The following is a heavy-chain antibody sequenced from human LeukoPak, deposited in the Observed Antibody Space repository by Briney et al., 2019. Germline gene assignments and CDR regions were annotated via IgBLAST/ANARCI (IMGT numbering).Heavy chain of an antibody. J-gene: IGHJ4*02. CDR1: GFTFSSYA. Sequence: GGSLRLSCAASGFTFSSYAMHWVRQAPGKGLEWVAVISYDGSNKYYADSVKGRFTISRDNSKNTLYLQMNSLRAEDTAVYYCARVLPAGSPAFDYWGQGTLVTVSS. D-gene: IGHD2-2*01. CDR3: ARVLPAGSPAFDY. CDR2: ISYDGSNK. V-gene: IGHV3-30-3*01.